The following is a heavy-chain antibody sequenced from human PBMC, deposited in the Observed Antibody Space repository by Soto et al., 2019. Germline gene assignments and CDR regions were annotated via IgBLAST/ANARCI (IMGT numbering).Heavy chain of an antibody. CDR3: ARDLGSGSYFAFDI. CDR2: ISYDGSNK. Sequence: GRSRRLACAASGFSSCRYAMHWVRPAPGKGLEWVAVISYDGSNKYYADSVKGRFTISRDNSKNTLYLQMNSLRAEDTAVYYCARDLGSGSYFAFDIWGQGTMVTVSS. J-gene: IGHJ3*02. CDR1: GFSSCRYA. V-gene: IGHV3-30-3*01. D-gene: IGHD1-26*01.